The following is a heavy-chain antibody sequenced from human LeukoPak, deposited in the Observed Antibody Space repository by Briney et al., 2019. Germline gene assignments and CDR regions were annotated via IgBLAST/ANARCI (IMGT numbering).Heavy chain of an antibody. J-gene: IGHJ5*02. CDR1: GFTFSSYW. CDR3: ARDVGLVRGVILSTDWFDP. D-gene: IGHD3-10*01. V-gene: IGHV3-7*01. CDR2: IKQDGSEK. Sequence: GGSLRLSCAASGFTFSSYWMSWVRQAPGKGLEWVANIKQDGSEKYYADSVKGRFTISRDNAKNSLYLQMNSLRAEDTAVYYCARDVGLVRGVILSTDWFDPWGQGTLVTVSS.